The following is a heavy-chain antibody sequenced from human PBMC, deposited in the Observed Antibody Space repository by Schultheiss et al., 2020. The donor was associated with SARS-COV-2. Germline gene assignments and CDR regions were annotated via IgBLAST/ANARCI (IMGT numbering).Heavy chain of an antibody. V-gene: IGHV4-59*05. CDR2: IYYSGST. CDR3: ARRPYYDSSGYLVFAFDI. Sequence: SETLSLTCTVSGGSISSYYWSWIRQPPGKGLEWIGSIYYSGSTYYNPSLKSRVTISVDTSKNQFSLKLSSVTAADTAVYYCARRPYYDSSGYLVFAFDIWGQGTMVTVSS. J-gene: IGHJ3*02. CDR1: GGSISSYY. D-gene: IGHD3-22*01.